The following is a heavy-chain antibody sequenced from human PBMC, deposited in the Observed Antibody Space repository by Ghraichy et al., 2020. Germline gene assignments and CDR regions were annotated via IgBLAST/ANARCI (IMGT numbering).Heavy chain of an antibody. D-gene: IGHD5-18*01. CDR1: GGSFSGYY. V-gene: IGHV4-34*01. J-gene: IGHJ6*02. Sequence: ESLNISCAVYGGSFSGYYWSWIRQPPGKGLEWIGEINHSGSTNYNPSLKSRVTISVDTSKNQFSLKLSSVTAADTAVYYCARRRIQLWLSRLGYYYYGMDVWGQGTTVTVSS. CDR2: INHSGST. CDR3: ARRRIQLWLSRLGYYYYGMDV.